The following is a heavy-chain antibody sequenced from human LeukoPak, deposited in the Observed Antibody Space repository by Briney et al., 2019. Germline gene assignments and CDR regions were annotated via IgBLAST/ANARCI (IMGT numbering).Heavy chain of an antibody. V-gene: IGHV4-59*08. CDR1: GGSISSYY. CDR2: IYYSGST. J-gene: IGHJ3*02. CDR3: ARANYGSDAFDI. D-gene: IGHD3-10*01. Sequence: SETRSLTCTVSGGSISSYYWSWIRQPPGKGLEWIGYIYYSGSTNYNPSLKSRVTISVDTSKNQFSLKLSSVTAADTAVYYCARANYGSDAFDIWGQGTMVTVSS.